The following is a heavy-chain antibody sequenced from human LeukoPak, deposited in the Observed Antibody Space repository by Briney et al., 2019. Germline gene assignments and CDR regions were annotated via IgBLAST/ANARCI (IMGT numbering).Heavy chain of an antibody. D-gene: IGHD3-22*01. CDR1: GGSISSYY. CDR3: ARDGYYYDSSGYYEKMYYFDY. Sequence: PSETLSLTCTVSGGSISSYYWSWIRQPAGKGLEWIGRIYTSGSTNYNPSLKSRVTMSVDTSKNQFSLKLNSVTAADTAVYYCARDGYYYDSSGYYEKMYYFDYWGQGTLVTVSS. CDR2: IYTSGST. J-gene: IGHJ4*02. V-gene: IGHV4-4*07.